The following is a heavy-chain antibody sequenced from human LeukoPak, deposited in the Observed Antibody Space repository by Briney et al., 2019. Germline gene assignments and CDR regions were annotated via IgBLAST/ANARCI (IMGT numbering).Heavy chain of an antibody. D-gene: IGHD6-13*01. CDR1: GGSIISSISY. CDR2: IYYSGST. CDR3: ARTPSIAAAGDFFDY. Sequence: SETLSLTCTVSGGSIISSISYWGWIRQPPGKGLEWIGSIYYSGSTYYNPSLKSRVTISVDTSKNQFSLKLSSVTAADTAVYYCARTPSIAAAGDFFDYWGQGTLVTVSS. V-gene: IGHV4-39*01. J-gene: IGHJ4*02.